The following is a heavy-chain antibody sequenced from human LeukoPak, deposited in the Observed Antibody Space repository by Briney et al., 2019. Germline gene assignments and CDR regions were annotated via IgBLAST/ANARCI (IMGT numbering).Heavy chain of an antibody. J-gene: IGHJ6*03. CDR2: SSSSSSYI. CDR3: ARDLESRYYDSSGYRSSYYYMDV. D-gene: IGHD3-22*01. V-gene: IGHV3-21*01. CDR1: GFTSSSYS. Sequence: GGSLRLSCAASGFTSSSYSMNWVRQAPGKGLEWVSSSSSSSSYIYYADSVKGRFTISRDNAKNSLYLQMNSLRAEDTAVYYCARDLESRYYDSSGYRSSYYYMDVWGKGTTVTVSS.